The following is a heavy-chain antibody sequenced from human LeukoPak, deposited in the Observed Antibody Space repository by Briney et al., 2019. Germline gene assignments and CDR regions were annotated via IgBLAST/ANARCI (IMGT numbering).Heavy chain of an antibody. CDR1: GFTFSNAW. CDR3: TTDAAGDYVVESFDY. Sequence: GGSLRLSCAASGFTFSNAWMSWVRQAPGKGLEWVGRIKSKTDGGTTDYAAPVKGRLTISRDDSKNTLYLQMNSLKTEDTAVYYCTTDAAGDYVVESFDYWGQGTLVTVSS. D-gene: IGHD4-17*01. J-gene: IGHJ4*02. V-gene: IGHV3-15*01. CDR2: IKSKTDGGTT.